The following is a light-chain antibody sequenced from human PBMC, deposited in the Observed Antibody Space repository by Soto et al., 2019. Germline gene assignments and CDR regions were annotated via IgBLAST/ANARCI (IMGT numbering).Light chain of an antibody. J-gene: IGKJ3*01. CDR3: QQYATSPFT. CDR1: QSVGSSY. Sequence: EIVLTQSPGTLSLSPGEIATLSCRASQSVGSSYLAWYQQKPGQAPRLLIYGASSRATGIPDRFSGSGSGTDFTLIISRLEPEDFAVYYCQQYATSPFTFGPGTKVDIK. CDR2: GAS. V-gene: IGKV3-20*01.